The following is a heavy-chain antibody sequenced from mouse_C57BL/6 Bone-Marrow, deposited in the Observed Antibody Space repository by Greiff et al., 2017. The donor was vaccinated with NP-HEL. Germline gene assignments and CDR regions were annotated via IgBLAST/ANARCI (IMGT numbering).Heavy chain of an antibody. CDR2: IDPSDSYT. V-gene: IGHV1-50*01. Sequence: VQLQHPGAELVKPGASVKLSCKASGYTFTSYWMQWVKQRPGQGLEWIGEIDPSDSYTNYNQKFKGKATLTVDTSSSTAYMQLSSLTSEDSAVYYCASRGGNWVYYAMDYWGQGTSVTVSS. D-gene: IGHD4-1*01. CDR1: GYTFTSYW. J-gene: IGHJ4*01. CDR3: ASRGGNWVYYAMDY.